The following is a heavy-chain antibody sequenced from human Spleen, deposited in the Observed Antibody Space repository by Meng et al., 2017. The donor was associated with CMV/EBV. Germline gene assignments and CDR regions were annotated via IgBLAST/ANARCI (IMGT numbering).Heavy chain of an antibody. J-gene: IGHJ4*02. D-gene: IGHD6-13*01. Sequence: SEFTFSSYAMSWVRQAPGRGLAWVSAITASGGSTYYADSVKGRFTVSRDNSKNTLYLQMNSLRAEDTAVYYCAKAFSASWYREYYDDWGQGTLVTVSS. CDR3: AKAFSASWYREYYDD. CDR1: EFTFSSYA. V-gene: IGHV3-23*01. CDR2: ITASGGST.